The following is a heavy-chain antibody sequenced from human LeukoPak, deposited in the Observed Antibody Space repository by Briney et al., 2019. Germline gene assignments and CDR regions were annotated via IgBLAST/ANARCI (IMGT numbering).Heavy chain of an antibody. J-gene: IGHJ4*02. CDR1: GFTFSSYE. CDR3: ARTTRGGSDSWDPYYFDY. Sequence: GSLRLSCAASGFTFSSYEMNWVRQSPGKGLEWIGSVYYRGSTYYNPSLKSRVTISVDTSKNQFSLKLNSVTAADTAVYYCARTTRGGSDSWDPYYFDYWGQGTLVTVSS. V-gene: IGHV4-39*01. D-gene: IGHD6-13*01. CDR2: VYYRGST.